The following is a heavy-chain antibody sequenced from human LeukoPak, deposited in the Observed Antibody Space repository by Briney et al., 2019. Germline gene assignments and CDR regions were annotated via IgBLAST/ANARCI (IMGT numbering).Heavy chain of an antibody. D-gene: IGHD3-22*01. V-gene: IGHV1-69*13. CDR2: IIPIFGTA. Sequence: GASVKVSCKASGGTFSSYAISWVRQAPGQGLEWMGGIIPIFGTANYAQKFQGRVTITADESTSTAYMELSSLRSEDTAVYYCARDTPIGYYDSSGYSVYWGQGTLVTVSS. J-gene: IGHJ4*02. CDR1: GGTFSSYA. CDR3: ARDTPIGYYDSSGYSVY.